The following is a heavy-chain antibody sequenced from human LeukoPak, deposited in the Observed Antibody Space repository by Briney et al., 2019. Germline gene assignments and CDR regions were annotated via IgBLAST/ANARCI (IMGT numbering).Heavy chain of an antibody. D-gene: IGHD2-15*01. CDR1: GFTFSSYW. CDR2: IKQDGSEK. V-gene: IGHV3-7*01. CDR3: ARDFEDSDYYYYMDV. J-gene: IGHJ6*03. Sequence: GGSLRLSCVASGFTFSSYWMSWVRQAPGKGLEWVANIKQDGSEKYYVDSVKGRFTISRDNAKNSLYLQMNSLRAEDTAVYYCARDFEDSDYYYYMDVWGKGTTVTVSS.